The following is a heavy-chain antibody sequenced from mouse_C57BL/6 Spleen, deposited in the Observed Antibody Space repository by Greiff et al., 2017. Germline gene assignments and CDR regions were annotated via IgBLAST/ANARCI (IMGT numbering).Heavy chain of an antibody. V-gene: IGHV1-50*01. CDR1: GYTFTSYW. J-gene: IGHJ2*01. CDR2: IDPSDSYT. D-gene: IGHD1-1*01. CDR3: ASYYYGFDY. Sequence: QVQLQQSGAELVKPGASVKLSCKASGYTFTSYWMQWVKQRPGQGLEWIGEIDPSDSYTNYNQKFKGKATLTVDTSSSTAYMQLSSLTSEDSAVYYCASYYYGFDYWGQGTTLTVSS.